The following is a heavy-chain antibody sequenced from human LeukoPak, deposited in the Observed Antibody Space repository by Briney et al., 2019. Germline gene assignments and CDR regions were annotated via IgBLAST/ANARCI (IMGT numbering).Heavy chain of an antibody. J-gene: IGHJ4*02. V-gene: IGHV3-23*01. D-gene: IGHD4-17*01. CDR3: ANSDDYGDYY. CDR2: ISGSGGST. CDR1: GFTFSSYA. Sequence: GGSLRLSCAASGFTFSSYAMSWVRQAPGKGLKWVSAISGSGGSTYYADSVKGRFTISRDNSKNTLYLQMNSLRAEDTAVYYCANSDDYGDYYWGQGTLVTVSS.